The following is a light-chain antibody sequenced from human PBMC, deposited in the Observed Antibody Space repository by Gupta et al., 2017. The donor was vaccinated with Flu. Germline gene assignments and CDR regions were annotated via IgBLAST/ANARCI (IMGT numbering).Light chain of an antibody. J-gene: IGLJ1*01. CDR1: KLGDKY. CDR3: QAWDSSTFYV. CDR2: PDS. V-gene: IGLV3-1*01. Sequence: SYDLTQPPSVSVSPGQTASITCSGDKLGDKYACWYRQKPGQSPVLVIYPDSKRPSGIPERFSGSNSGNTATLTISGTQARDEADYYCQAWDSSTFYVFGTGTKVTVL.